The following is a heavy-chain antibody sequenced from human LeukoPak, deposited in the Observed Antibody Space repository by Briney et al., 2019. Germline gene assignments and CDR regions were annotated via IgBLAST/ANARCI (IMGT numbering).Heavy chain of an antibody. V-gene: IGHV3-30-3*01. D-gene: IGHD2-15*01. CDR2: ISYDGSNK. J-gene: IGHJ4*02. Sequence: GRSLRLSCAASGFTFSSYAMHWVRQAPGKGLEWVAVISYDGSNKYYADSVKGRFTISRDNSKNTLYLQMNSLRAEDTAVYYCARDLIVVVVAATPGYWGQGTLVTVSS. CDR3: ARDLIVVVVAATPGY. CDR1: GFTFSSYA.